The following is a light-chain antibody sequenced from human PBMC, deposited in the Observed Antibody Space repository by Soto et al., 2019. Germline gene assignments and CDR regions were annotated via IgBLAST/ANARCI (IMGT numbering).Light chain of an antibody. V-gene: IGLV1-44*01. CDR2: RSD. CDR1: SPNIGRNT. CDR3: AAWDDSLNAWA. J-gene: IGLJ3*02. Sequence: QSVLTQPPSASGTPGQRIIISCSGSSPNIGRNTVKWYRQLPGTAPKLLIGRSDQRPSGVPDRFSGSQSGTSASLAISGLQSEDEADYICAAWDDSLNAWAFGGRTKVTVL.